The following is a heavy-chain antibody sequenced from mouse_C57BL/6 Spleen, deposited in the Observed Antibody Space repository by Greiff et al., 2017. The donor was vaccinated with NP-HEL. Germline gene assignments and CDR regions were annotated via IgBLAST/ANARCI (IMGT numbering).Heavy chain of an antibody. CDR3: ARESNYDAMDY. V-gene: IGHV1-82*01. Sequence: LVEPGASVKISCKASGYAFSSSWMNWVKQRPGKGLEWIGRIYPGDGDTNYNGKFKGKATLTADKSSSTAYMQLSSLTSEDSAVYFCARESNYDAMDYWGQGTSVTVSS. CDR2: IYPGDGDT. J-gene: IGHJ4*01. CDR1: GYAFSSSW. D-gene: IGHD2-5*01.